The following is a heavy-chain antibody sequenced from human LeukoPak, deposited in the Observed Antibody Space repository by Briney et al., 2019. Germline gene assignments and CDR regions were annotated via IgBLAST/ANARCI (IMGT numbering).Heavy chain of an antibody. Sequence: PSETLSLTCTVSGGSISSYYWGWIRQPPGKGLEWIGSIYHSGSTFYSPSLKSRVTISVDTSKNQFSLKLSSVTAADTAVYYCARGATLVGATTDPWGQGTLVTVSS. J-gene: IGHJ5*02. CDR3: ARGATLVGATTDP. V-gene: IGHV4-38-2*02. CDR1: GGSISSYY. D-gene: IGHD1-26*01. CDR2: IYHSGST.